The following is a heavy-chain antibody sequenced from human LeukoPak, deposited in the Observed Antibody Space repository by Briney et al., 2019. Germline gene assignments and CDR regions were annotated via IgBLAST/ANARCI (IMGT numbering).Heavy chain of an antibody. Sequence: RAGGSLRLSCAASGFTFSSYSMNWVRQAPGKGLEWVSSISSSSSYIYYADSVKGRFTISRDNAKNSLYLQMNSLRAEDTAVYYCARGSIAAAGRPPYFDYWGQGTLVTVSS. CDR1: GFTFSSYS. CDR2: ISSSSSYI. D-gene: IGHD6-25*01. V-gene: IGHV3-21*01. J-gene: IGHJ4*02. CDR3: ARGSIAAAGRPPYFDY.